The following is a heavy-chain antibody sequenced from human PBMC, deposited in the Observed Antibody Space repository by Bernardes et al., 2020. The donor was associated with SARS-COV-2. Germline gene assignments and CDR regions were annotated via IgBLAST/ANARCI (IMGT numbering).Heavy chain of an antibody. D-gene: IGHD2-21*02. CDR3: ARSWGLPKRIDS. J-gene: IGHJ4*02. CDR2: ISDSGNT. Sequence: SETLSLTCTVSGGSISSGGYYWTWIRQHPGKGLEWIGYISDSGNTHYNPSLESRAIMSRDTSKNQFSLDVTSVTAADTAVYYCARSWGLPKRIDSWGQGTLVTVSS. CDR1: GGSISSGGYY. V-gene: IGHV4-31*03.